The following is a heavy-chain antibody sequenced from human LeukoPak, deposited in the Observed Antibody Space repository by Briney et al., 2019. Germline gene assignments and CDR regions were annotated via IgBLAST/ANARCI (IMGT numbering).Heavy chain of an antibody. D-gene: IGHD3-10*01. Sequence: GGSLRLSCAASGFTFSSYAMSWARHAPGKGLEWVSAISGSGGSTYYADSVKGRFTISRDNYKNTLYLQMNSLRAEDTAVYYCARSPRYGSGSFPFFFDYWGQGTLVTVSS. CDR2: ISGSGGST. CDR3: ARSPRYGSGSFPFFFDY. V-gene: IGHV3-23*01. J-gene: IGHJ4*02. CDR1: GFTFSSYA.